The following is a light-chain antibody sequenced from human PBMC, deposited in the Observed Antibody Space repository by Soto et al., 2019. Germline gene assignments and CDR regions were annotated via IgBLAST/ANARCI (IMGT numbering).Light chain of an antibody. CDR1: QSVSSSY. V-gene: IGKV3-20*01. J-gene: IGKJ1*01. CDR3: QQYGSSPRT. Sequence: EIVLTQSPGTLSLSPGERATLSCRASQSVSSSYLAWYQQKPGQAPRLLIYGASSRATCIPDRFSGSVSGTDFTLTISRLEPEDFAVYYCQQYGSSPRTFCQRTKVEIK. CDR2: GAS.